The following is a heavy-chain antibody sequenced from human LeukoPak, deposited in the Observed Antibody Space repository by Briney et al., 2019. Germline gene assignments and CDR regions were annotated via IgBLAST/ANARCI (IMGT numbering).Heavy chain of an antibody. V-gene: IGHV4-39*01. J-gene: IGHJ4*02. CDR3: ARQGGVGATGFDDC. CDR2: ISYSGNT. D-gene: IGHD1-26*01. CDR1: GGSISSGSFY. Sequence: SETLSLTCNVSGGSISSGSFYWGWIRQPPGKGLQWIGSISYSGNTHYNPSLKSRVAISVDTSKTQFSLKLSSVTAADTAVYYCARQGGVGATGFDDCWGQGTLVTVSS.